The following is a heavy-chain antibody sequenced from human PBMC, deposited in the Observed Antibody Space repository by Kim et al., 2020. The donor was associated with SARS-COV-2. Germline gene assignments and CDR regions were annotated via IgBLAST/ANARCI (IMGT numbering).Heavy chain of an antibody. J-gene: IGHJ4*02. D-gene: IGHD1-26*01. CDR3: ARVYIDADNSGLAY. V-gene: IGHV3-30*01. Sequence: ADSVKGRFTISRDNSRNMLFLQMTSRRAEETALYYCARVYIDADNSGLAYWGQGTLVTVSS.